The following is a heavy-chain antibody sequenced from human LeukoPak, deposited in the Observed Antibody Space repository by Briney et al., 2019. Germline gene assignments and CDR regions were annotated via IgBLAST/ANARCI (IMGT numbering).Heavy chain of an antibody. D-gene: IGHD6-19*01. Sequence: GGSLRLSCAASGFTFSSYGMSWVRQAPGKGLEWVSTIRDTGTITYYADSVKGRFTISRDNSKNTLYLQMNSLRAEDTAVYYCAKAGWIKQWLVLDYDAFDIWGQGTMVTVSS. CDR1: GFTFSSYG. V-gene: IGHV3-23*01. CDR2: IRDTGTIT. CDR3: AKAGWIKQWLVLDYDAFDI. J-gene: IGHJ3*02.